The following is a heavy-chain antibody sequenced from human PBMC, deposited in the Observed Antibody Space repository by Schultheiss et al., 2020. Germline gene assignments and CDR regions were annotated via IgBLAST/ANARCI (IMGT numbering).Heavy chain of an antibody. CDR1: GGSISSSSYY. V-gene: IGHV4-61*05. CDR3: ARENDYVWGSYRYLGY. D-gene: IGHD3-16*02. J-gene: IGHJ4*02. CDR2: IYYSGST. Sequence: SETLSLTCTVSGGSISSSSYYWGWIRQHPGKGLEWIGYIYYSGSTNYNPSLKSRVTISVDTSKNQFSLKLSSVTAADTAVYYCARENDYVWGSYRYLGYLGQCILVTVSS.